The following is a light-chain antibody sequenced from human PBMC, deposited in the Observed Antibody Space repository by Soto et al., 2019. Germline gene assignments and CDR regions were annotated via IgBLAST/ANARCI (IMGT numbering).Light chain of an antibody. Sequence: DIQLTQSPSFLSASVGDRVTITCRASQGISSYLAWYQRKPGKAPKLLIYAASTLESGVPSRFSGSESGTEFTLTISSLQPEDFATYFCQQFITYPLTFGQGTKLEIK. V-gene: IGKV1-9*01. J-gene: IGKJ2*01. CDR3: QQFITYPLT. CDR1: QGISSY. CDR2: AAS.